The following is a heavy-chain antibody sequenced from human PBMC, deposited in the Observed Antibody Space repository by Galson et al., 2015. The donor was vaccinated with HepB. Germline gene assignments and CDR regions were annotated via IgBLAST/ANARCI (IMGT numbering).Heavy chain of an antibody. J-gene: IGHJ4*02. V-gene: IGHV3-21*01. Sequence: SLRLSCAASGFTFSSYSMNWVRQAPGKGLEWVSSISSSSSYIYYADSVKGRFTISRDNAKNSLYLQMNSLRAEDTAVYFCASTYDSGSKTFDYWGQGTLVTVSS. CDR1: GFTFSSYS. CDR2: ISSSSSYI. D-gene: IGHD3-10*01. CDR3: ASTYDSGSKTFDY.